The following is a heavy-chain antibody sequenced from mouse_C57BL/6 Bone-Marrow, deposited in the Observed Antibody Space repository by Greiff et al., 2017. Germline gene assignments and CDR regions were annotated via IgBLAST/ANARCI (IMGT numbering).Heavy chain of an antibody. CDR3: ERHVELRGWFAY. J-gene: IGHJ3*01. Sequence: ELKVVESGGDLVKPGGSLKLSCAASGFTFSSSGMSWVRQTPNKWLEWVATLSSGGSYTYYPDSVKGRFPISIDNAKNTLYLQKSSLKTEDTAMYYCERHVELRGWFAYWGQGTLVTVSA. V-gene: IGHV5-6*01. D-gene: IGHD1-3*01. CDR2: LSSGGSYT. CDR1: GFTFSSSG.